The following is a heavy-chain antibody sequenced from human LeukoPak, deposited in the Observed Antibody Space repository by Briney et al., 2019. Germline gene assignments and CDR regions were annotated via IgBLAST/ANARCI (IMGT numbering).Heavy chain of an antibody. CDR3: ARKTAPGHWYFDL. Sequence: PSETLSLTCTVSGGSISSYYWSWIRQPPGKGLEWIGYIYYDGSTNYSPSLNSRLTMSVDTSKNQFSLKLSSVTAADTALYYCARKTAPGHWYFDLWGRGTLVTVSS. CDR1: GGSISSYY. V-gene: IGHV4-59*01. CDR2: IYYDGST. J-gene: IGHJ2*01. D-gene: IGHD6-13*01.